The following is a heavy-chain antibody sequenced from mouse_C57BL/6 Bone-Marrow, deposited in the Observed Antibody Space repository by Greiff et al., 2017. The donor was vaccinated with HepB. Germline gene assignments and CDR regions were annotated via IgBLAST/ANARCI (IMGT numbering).Heavy chain of an antibody. CDR1: GYTFTNYW. V-gene: IGHV1-63*01. Sequence: QVQLKESGAELVRPGTSVKMSCKASGYTFTNYWIGWAKQRPGHGLEWIGDIYPGGGYTNYNEKFKGKATITADTSSNTAYLQLSSLTSEDTAVYYCTTGGFSRWGQGTLVTVSA. CDR2: IYPGGGYT. J-gene: IGHJ3*01. CDR3: TTGGFSR. D-gene: IGHD1-1*01.